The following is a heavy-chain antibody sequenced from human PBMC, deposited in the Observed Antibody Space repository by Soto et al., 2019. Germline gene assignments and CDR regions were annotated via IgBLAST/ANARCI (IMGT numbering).Heavy chain of an antibody. CDR3: ASSLAYYYGSGSSGGMDV. J-gene: IGHJ6*02. Sequence: GASVKVSCKASGGTFSSYAISWVRQARGQGLEWMGGIIPIFGTANYAQKFQGRVTITADESTSTAYMELSSLRSEDTAVYYCASSLAYYYGSGSSGGMDVWGQGTTVTVSS. CDR2: IIPIFGTA. D-gene: IGHD3-10*01. V-gene: IGHV1-69*13. CDR1: GGTFSSYA.